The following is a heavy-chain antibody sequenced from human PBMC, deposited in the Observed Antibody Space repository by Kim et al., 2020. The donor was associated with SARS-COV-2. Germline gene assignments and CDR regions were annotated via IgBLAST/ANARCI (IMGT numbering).Heavy chain of an antibody. J-gene: IGHJ4*02. Sequence: GGSLRLSCAASGFTFSGSAMHWVRQASGKGLEWVGHLTSKAYTYATAYAASVKGRFTISRDDSKDTAYLQMNSLKTEDTAVYFCTSGAVTGGAYWGQGILVTVSS. CDR3: TSGAVTGGAY. CDR1: GFTFSGSA. CDR2: LTSKAYTYAT. D-gene: IGHD2-8*02. V-gene: IGHV3-73*01.